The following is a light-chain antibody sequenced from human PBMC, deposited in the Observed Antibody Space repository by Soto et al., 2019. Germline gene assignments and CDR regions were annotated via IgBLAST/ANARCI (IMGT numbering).Light chain of an antibody. J-gene: IGLJ1*01. CDR1: RTDVGGYNF. V-gene: IGLV2-14*01. Sequence: QSALTQPASVSGSPGQSITISCTGTRTDVGGYNFVSWYQQHPGKAPKLIIYEVSNRPSGVSNRFSGSKSGNTASLTISGLQAEDEADYYCSSYTTTNTHVFGTGTKVTVL. CDR3: SSYTTTNTHV. CDR2: EVS.